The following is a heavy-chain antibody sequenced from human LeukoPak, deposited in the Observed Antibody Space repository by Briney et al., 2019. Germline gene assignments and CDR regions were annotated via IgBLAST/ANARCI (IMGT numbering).Heavy chain of an antibody. J-gene: IGHJ3*02. V-gene: IGHV3-23*01. Sequence: GGSLRLSCAASGFTFSSYAMSWVRQAPGKGLEWISSIGGSGSSTYYAGSVKGRFTISRDNSKDTLYLQMNSLRVEDTALYYCAREDSSGAFDIWGQGTMVTVSS. CDR3: AREDSSGAFDI. D-gene: IGHD3-22*01. CDR1: GFTFSSYA. CDR2: IGGSGSST.